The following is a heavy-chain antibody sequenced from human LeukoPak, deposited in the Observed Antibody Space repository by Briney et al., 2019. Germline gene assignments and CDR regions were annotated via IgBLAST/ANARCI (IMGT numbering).Heavy chain of an antibody. CDR1: GYTFTSYG. V-gene: IGHV1-18*01. J-gene: IGHJ3*02. CDR2: ISAYNGNT. CDR3: ARGMSDYGGNSDHDAFDI. Sequence: VVSVKVSCKASGYTFTSYGISWVRQAPGQGLEWMGWISAYNGNTNYAQKLQGRVTMTADTSTSTAYMELRSLRSDDTAVYYCARGMSDYGGNSDHDAFDIWGQGTMVTVSS. D-gene: IGHD4-23*01.